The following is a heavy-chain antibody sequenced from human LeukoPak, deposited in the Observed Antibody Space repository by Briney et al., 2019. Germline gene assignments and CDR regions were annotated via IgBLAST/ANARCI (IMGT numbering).Heavy chain of an antibody. Sequence: SETLSLTCTVSGGSISSSSYYWGWIRQPPGTGLEWIGSIYYSGSTYYNPSLKSRVTISVDTSKNQFSLKLSSVTAADTAVYYCARDSTGWNYYFDYWGQGTLVTVSS. CDR1: GGSISSSSYY. D-gene: IGHD2-2*01. CDR3: ARDSTGWNYYFDY. V-gene: IGHV4-39*07. J-gene: IGHJ4*02. CDR2: IYYSGST.